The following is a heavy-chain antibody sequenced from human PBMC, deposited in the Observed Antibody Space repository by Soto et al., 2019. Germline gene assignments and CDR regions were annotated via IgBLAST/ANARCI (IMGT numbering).Heavy chain of an antibody. CDR3: ARIRPGDSSGWYAPFDY. CDR2: IDWDDDK. Sequence: SGPTGEPTQTLTLTCTFSGFSLSTSGMCVSWIRQPPGKALEWLALIDWDDDKYYSTSLKTRLTISKDTSKNQVVLTMTNMDPVDTATYYCARIRPGDSSGWYAPFDYWGQGTLVTVSS. CDR1: GFSLSTSGMC. D-gene: IGHD6-19*01. V-gene: IGHV2-70*01. J-gene: IGHJ4*02.